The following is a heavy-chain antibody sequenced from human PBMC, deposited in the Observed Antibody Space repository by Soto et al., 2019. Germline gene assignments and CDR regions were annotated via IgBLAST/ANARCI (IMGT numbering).Heavy chain of an antibody. J-gene: IGHJ6*02. CDR2: IIPNFGTT. Sequence: SVKVSCKASGYTFTGYYMHWVRQAPGQGLEWMGWIIPNFGTTNYAQKFQGRVTITADASTSTAYMELSSLRSEDTAVYYCARGSNPDYYYYPMDVWGHGTTVTVSS. D-gene: IGHD2-2*01. V-gene: IGHV1-69*13. CDR3: ARGSNPDYYYYPMDV. CDR1: GYTFTGYY.